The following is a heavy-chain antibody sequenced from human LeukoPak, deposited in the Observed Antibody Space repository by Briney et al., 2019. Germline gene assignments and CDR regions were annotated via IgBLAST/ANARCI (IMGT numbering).Heavy chain of an antibody. D-gene: IGHD5-24*01. CDR2: INHSGST. V-gene: IGHV4-34*01. J-gene: IGHJ2*01. CDR1: GGSFSGYY. Sequence: SETLSLTCAVYGGSFSGYYWSWIRQPPGKGLEWIGEINHSGSTNYNPSLKSRVTISVDTSKNQFSLKLSSVTAADTAVYYCARVREVATIGYFDLWGRGTLVTVSS. CDR3: ARVREVATIGYFDL.